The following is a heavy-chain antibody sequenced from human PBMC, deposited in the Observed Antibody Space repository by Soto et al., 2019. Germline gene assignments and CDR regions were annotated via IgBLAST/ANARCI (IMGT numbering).Heavy chain of an antibody. J-gene: IGHJ6*03. CDR3: AKCGYYYGSGSPSKYYYYYMDV. V-gene: IGHV3-23*01. CDR2: ISGSGGST. D-gene: IGHD3-10*01. Sequence: GGSLRLSCAASGFTFSSYAMSWVRQAPGKGLEWVSAISGSGGSTYYADSVKGRFTISRDNSKNTLYLQMNSLRAEDTAVYYCAKCGYYYGSGSPSKYYYYYMDVWGKGTTVTVSS. CDR1: GFTFSSYA.